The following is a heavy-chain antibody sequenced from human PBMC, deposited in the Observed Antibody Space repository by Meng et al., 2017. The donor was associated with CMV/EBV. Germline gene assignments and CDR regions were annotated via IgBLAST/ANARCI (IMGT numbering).Heavy chain of an antibody. Sequence: SVKVSCKASGCTFSSYAISWVRQAPGQGLEWMGGIIPILGIANYAQKFQGRVTITADKPTSTAYMELSSLRSEDTAVYYCAGEGEGTTVTHGWFDPWGQGTLVTVSS. V-gene: IGHV1-69*10. J-gene: IGHJ5*02. CDR2: IIPILGIA. D-gene: IGHD4-11*01. CDR3: AGEGEGTTVTHGWFDP. CDR1: GCTFSSYA.